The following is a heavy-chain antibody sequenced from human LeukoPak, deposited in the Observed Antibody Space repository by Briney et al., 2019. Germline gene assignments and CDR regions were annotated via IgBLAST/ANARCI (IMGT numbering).Heavy chain of an antibody. D-gene: IGHD6-6*01. CDR2: IYYSGNT. J-gene: IGHJ4*02. V-gene: IGHV4-39*02. CDR3: TREYSSSSDY. CDR1: GGSISSSSHH. Sequence: SETLSLTCTVSGGSISSSSHHWSWVRQPPGKGLEWIGSIYYSGNTYYSPSLKSRVTISVDTSKNQFSLKLTSVTAADTAVYYCTREYSSSSDYWGQGTLVTVSS.